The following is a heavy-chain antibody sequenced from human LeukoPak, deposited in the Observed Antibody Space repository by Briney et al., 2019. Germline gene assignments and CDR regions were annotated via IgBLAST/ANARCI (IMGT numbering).Heavy chain of an antibody. D-gene: IGHD6-13*01. CDR1: GFAFSSYW. V-gene: IGHV3-7*04. CDR2: IKQDGSEK. Sequence: GGSLTLSCAASGFAFSSYWMSWVRQAPGKGLEWVASIKQDGSEKYYVDSVKGRFTISRDNDKNSMYLQMNSLRAEGTAMYYCARGPSSSPNWFDPWGQGTLVTVSS. CDR3: ARGPSSSPNWFDP. J-gene: IGHJ5*02.